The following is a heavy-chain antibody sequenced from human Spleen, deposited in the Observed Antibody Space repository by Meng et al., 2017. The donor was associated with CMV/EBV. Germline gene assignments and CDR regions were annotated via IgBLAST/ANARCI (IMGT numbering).Heavy chain of an antibody. J-gene: IGHJ5*02. Sequence: ESLKISCAVYGGSFSGYYWSWIRQPPGKGLEWIGEINHSGSTNYNPSLKSRVTISPDTSKNQFSLKLSSVTAADTAVYYCARGRDTASYFDFWSGYRNWFDPWGHGTLVTVSS. CDR1: GGSFSGYY. CDR3: ARGRDTASYFDFWSGYRNWFDP. CDR2: INHSGST. D-gene: IGHD3-3*01. V-gene: IGHV4-34*01.